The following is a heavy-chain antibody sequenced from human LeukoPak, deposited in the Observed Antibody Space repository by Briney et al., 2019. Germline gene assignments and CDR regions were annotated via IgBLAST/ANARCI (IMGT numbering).Heavy chain of an antibody. CDR1: GYTFTNHA. CDR2: IDAANGNT. J-gene: IGHJ5*01. D-gene: IGHD6-13*01. Sequence: GASVKVSCKASGYTFTNHAMHWVRQAPGQGLEWMGWIDAANGNTKYSQKFQGRVTITRDTSASIVYMELSSLRSEDTAVYYCARPRASSPSNWFDSWGQGTLVTVSS. CDR3: ARPRASSPSNWFDS. V-gene: IGHV1-3*01.